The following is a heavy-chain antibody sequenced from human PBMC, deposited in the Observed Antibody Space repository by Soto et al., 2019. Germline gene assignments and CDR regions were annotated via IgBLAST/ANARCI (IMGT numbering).Heavy chain of an antibody. CDR3: AILTGQQLAKNYYCYGMDV. D-gene: IGHD6-13*01. CDR2: IYPGDSDT. J-gene: IGHJ6*02. Sequence: PGASLKISCKGSGYSFTSYWIGRVRQMPGKGLEWMGIIYPGDSDTRYSPSFQGQVTISADKSISTAYLQWSSLKASDTAMYYCAILTGQQLAKNYYCYGMDVWGQGTTVTVSS. CDR1: GYSFTSYW. V-gene: IGHV5-51*01.